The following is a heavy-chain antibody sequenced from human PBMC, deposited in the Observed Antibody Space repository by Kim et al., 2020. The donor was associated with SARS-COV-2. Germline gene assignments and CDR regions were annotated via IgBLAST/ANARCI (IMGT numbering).Heavy chain of an antibody. CDR1: GYTFTGYY. Sequence: ASVKVSCKASGYTFTGYYMHWVRQAPGQGLEWMGRINPNSGGTNYAQKFQGRVTMTRDTSISTAYMELSRLRSDDTAVYYCAGAWSSGKYSSSSSPFDYWGQGTLVTVSS. J-gene: IGHJ4*02. CDR2: INPNSGGT. V-gene: IGHV1-2*06. D-gene: IGHD6-6*01. CDR3: AGAWSSGKYSSSSSPFDY.